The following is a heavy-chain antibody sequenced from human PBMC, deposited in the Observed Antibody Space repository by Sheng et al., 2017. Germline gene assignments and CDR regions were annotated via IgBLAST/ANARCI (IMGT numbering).Heavy chain of an antibody. CDR3: ASTTMWANWFDP. D-gene: IGHD3-10*02. Sequence: QLQLQESGPGLVKPSETLSLTCTVSGGSISSSSYYWGWIRQPPGKGLEWIGSIYYSGSTYYNPSLKSRVTISVDTSKNQFSLKLSSVTAADTAVYYCASTTMWANWFDPWGQGTLVTFSS. CDR1: GGSISSSSYY. CDR2: IYYSGST. J-gene: IGHJ5*02. V-gene: IGHV4-39*07.